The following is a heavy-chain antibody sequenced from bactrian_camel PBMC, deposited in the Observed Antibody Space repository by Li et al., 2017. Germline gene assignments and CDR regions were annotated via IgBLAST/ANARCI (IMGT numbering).Heavy chain of an antibody. Sequence: VQLVESGGGSVQSGGSLRLSCEASGYTSVSYCMGWFRQAPGKEREGIAAINNEGRTDYADPAKDRFHVTYDAAKNTLFLQMNSLKSEDTAMYYCAADEGLWDGTGSCSDFIHWGQGTQVTVS. CDR3: AADEGLWDGTGSCSDFIH. CDR2: INNEGRT. J-gene: IGHJ4*01. D-gene: IGHD7*01. V-gene: IGHV3S67*01. CDR1: GYTSVSYC.